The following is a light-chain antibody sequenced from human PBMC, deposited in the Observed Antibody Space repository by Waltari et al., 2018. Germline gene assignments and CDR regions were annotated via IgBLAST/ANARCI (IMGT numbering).Light chain of an antibody. V-gene: IGLV1-40*01. Sequence: QSVLTQPPSVSGAPGQRVTISCTGSSPNIGTGYDQHRYQQLQGTAPKLLTYGNSNRPSGVPDRFSGSKSGTSASLAITGLQAEDEADYYCQSYDSSLSGSVFGGGTKLTVL. J-gene: IGLJ2*01. CDR3: QSYDSSLSGSV. CDR2: GNS. CDR1: SPNIGTGYD.